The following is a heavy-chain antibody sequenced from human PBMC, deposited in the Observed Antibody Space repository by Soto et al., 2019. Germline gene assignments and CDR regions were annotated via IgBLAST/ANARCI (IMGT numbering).Heavy chain of an antibody. CDR1: GGSISSYY. J-gene: IGHJ3*02. CDR3: ARTTVTPPGAFDI. D-gene: IGHD4-17*01. CDR2: IYYSGST. Sequence: QVQLQESGPGLVKPSETLSLTCTVSGGSISSYYWSWIRQPPGKGLEWIGYIYYSGSTKYNPSLKSRVTISVDTSKNQSSLKLSSVTAADTAVYYCARTTVTPPGAFDIWGQGTMVTVSS. V-gene: IGHV4-59*08.